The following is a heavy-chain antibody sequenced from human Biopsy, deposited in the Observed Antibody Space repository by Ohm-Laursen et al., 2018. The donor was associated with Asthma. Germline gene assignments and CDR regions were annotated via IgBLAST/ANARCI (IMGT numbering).Heavy chain of an antibody. D-gene: IGHD2-21*02. CDR1: GGSINNFY. CDR2: VYYSGST. CDR3: ARGVDRVTGLLDHFDS. Sequence: LQTLSLTCAVSGGSINNFYWSWIRQPPGKGLESIGHVYYSGSTNYNPSLKSRVTISIDASKNQFSLKLTSVTAADTAVYYCARGVDRVTGLLDHFDSWGQGTLVIVSS. J-gene: IGHJ4*02. V-gene: IGHV4-59*01.